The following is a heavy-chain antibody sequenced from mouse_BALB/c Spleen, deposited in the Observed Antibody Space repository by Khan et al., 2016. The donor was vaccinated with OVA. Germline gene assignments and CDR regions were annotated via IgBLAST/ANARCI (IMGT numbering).Heavy chain of an antibody. CDR2: INPRSGYT. V-gene: IGHV1-4*01. CDR1: GYTFTSNT. J-gene: IGHJ4*01. CDR3: ARCTTGDTMDS. D-gene: IGHD2-14*01. Sequence: QVQLQQSGAELARPSASVRLSCKASGYTFTSNTMHCIKQRPGQGLEWIVYINPRSGYTNYNQNFKDKATLTADKSSSPSYMQLSSLTSEDSAVYYCARCTTGDTMDSWGQGTSVTVSS.